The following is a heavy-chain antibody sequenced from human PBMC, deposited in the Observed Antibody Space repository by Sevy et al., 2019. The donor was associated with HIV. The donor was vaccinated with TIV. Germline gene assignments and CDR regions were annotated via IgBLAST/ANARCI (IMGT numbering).Heavy chain of an antibody. V-gene: IGHV3-23*01. D-gene: IGHD3-16*02. CDR1: GFTFSSYA. CDR3: VKGLVLRLGELSTFYDD. Sequence: GGSLRLSCAASGFTFSSYAMSWVRQAPGKGLEWVSAISGSGGSTYYADSVKGRFTISRDNSKNTLYLQMNSLRAGDTVVFFCVKGLVLRLGELSTFYDDWGQGTLVTVSS. J-gene: IGHJ4*02. CDR2: ISGSGGST.